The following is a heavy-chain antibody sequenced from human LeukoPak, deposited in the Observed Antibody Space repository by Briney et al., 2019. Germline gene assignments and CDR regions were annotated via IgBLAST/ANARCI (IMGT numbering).Heavy chain of an antibody. J-gene: IGHJ4*02. CDR3: ARETAYGDFNFDY. V-gene: IGHV4-59*01. D-gene: IGHD4-17*01. CDR2: IYYSGST. Sequence: SETLSLTCTVSGGSISSYYWSWVRQPPGKGLEWIGYIYYSGSTNYNPSLKSRVTRSVDTSKNQFSLKLSSVTAADTAVYYCARETAYGDFNFDYWGQGTLVTVSS. CDR1: GGSISSYY.